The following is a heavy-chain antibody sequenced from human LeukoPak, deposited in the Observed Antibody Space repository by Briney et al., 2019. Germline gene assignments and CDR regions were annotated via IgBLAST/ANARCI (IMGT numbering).Heavy chain of an antibody. CDR1: GFTFSGSA. Sequence: GGSLRLSCAASGFTFSGSAMHWVRQAPGKGLEWVGRIRNKANSYATAYAASVKGSFTISRDDSKNTAYLQMNSLKTEDTAVYYVVLRDAFDISGQGTMLSVSS. D-gene: IGHD3-3*01. CDR2: IRNKANSYAT. CDR3: VLRDAFDI. V-gene: IGHV3-73*01. J-gene: IGHJ3*02.